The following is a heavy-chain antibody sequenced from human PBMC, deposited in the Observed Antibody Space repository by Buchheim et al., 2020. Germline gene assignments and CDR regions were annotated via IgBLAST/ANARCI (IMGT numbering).Heavy chain of an antibody. J-gene: IGHJ4*02. V-gene: IGHV3-30*18. Sequence: QVQLVESGGGVVQPGRSLRLSCAASGFTFSSYGMHWVRQAPGKGLECVAVISYDGSNKYYADSVKGRFTISRDNSKNTLYLQMNSLRAEDTAVYYCAKAGITGTIDYWGQGTL. CDR3: AKAGITGTIDY. CDR2: ISYDGSNK. D-gene: IGHD1-7*01. CDR1: GFTFSSYG.